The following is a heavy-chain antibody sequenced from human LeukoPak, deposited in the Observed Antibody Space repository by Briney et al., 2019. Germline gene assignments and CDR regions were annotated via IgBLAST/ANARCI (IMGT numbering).Heavy chain of an antibody. CDR2: ISYDGSNK. J-gene: IGHJ5*02. CDR1: GFTFSSYA. D-gene: IGHD1-7*01. Sequence: PGRSLRLSCAASGFTFSSYAMHWVRQAPGKGLEWVAVISYDGSNKYYADSVKGRFTISRDNSKNTLYLQMNSLRAEDTAVYYCARGTKADARFDPWGQGTLVTVSS. CDR3: ARGTKADARFDP. V-gene: IGHV3-30-3*01.